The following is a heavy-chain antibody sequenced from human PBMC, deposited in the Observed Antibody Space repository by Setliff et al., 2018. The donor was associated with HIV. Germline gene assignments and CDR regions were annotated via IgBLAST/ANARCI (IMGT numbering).Heavy chain of an antibody. J-gene: IGHJ1*01. CDR2: IYDSGST. V-gene: IGHV4-59*01. CDR1: GGSISTYY. Sequence: SETLSLTCNVSGGSISTYYCSWIRQPPGKGLEWIGYIYDSGSTNCNPSLKSRVTISEDTSKNQPSLRLSPVTAADTAVYYCAGSIATPGTTWGQGTLVTVSS. D-gene: IGHD6-13*01. CDR3: AGSIATPGTT.